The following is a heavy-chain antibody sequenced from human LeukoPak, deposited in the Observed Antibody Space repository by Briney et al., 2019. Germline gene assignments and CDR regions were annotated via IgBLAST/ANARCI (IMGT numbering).Heavy chain of an antibody. J-gene: IGHJ3*02. D-gene: IGHD3-10*01. CDR1: GFTFDDYG. V-gene: IGHV3-20*04. Sequence: PGESLRLSCAASGFTFDDYGMSWVRQAPGKGLEWVSGINWNGGSTGYADSVKGGFTISRDNAKNSLSLQMNSLTAEDTALYYCARIYYGSGSYFDAFDIWGQGTMVTVSS. CDR3: ARIYYGSGSYFDAFDI. CDR2: INWNGGST.